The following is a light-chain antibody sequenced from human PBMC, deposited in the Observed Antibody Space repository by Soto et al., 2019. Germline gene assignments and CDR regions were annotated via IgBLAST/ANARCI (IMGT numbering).Light chain of an antibody. Sequence: EIVMTQSPATLSVSQGEIATLSCRASQSVSSDLAWYEQKPGQAPRLLIYGASTRATGIPARFSGSGSGTEFTLSISSLQSEDFAVYYCQQYNNWPLTFGGGTKVELK. J-gene: IGKJ4*01. CDR1: QSVSSD. CDR2: GAS. V-gene: IGKV3-15*01. CDR3: QQYNNWPLT.